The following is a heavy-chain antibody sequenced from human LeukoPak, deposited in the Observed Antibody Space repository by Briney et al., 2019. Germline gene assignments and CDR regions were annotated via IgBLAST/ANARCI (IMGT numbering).Heavy chain of an antibody. CDR2: IYTSGST. D-gene: IGHD1-26*01. CDR1: GGSISSYY. V-gene: IGHV4-4*09. J-gene: IGHJ3*02. Sequence: SETLSLTCTVSGGSISSYYWSWIRQPPGKGLEWIGYIYTSGSTNYNPSLKSRVTISVDTSKNQFSLKLSSVTAADTAVYYCARDYPLGGSYYGNAFDIWGQGTMVTVSS. CDR3: ARDYPLGGSYYGNAFDI.